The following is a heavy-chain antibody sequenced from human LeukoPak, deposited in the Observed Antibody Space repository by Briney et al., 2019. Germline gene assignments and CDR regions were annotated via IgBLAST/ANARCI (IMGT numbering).Heavy chain of an antibody. D-gene: IGHD3-10*02. CDR2: ISSSGSTI. V-gene: IGHV3-48*04. CDR1: GFTFSSYG. Sequence: GGTLRLSCAASGFTFSSYGMSWVRQAPGKGLEWVSYISSSGSTIYYADSVKGRFTISRDDAKNSLYLQMNSLRAEDTAVYYCAELGITMIGGVWGKGTTVTISS. CDR3: AELGITMIGGV. J-gene: IGHJ6*04.